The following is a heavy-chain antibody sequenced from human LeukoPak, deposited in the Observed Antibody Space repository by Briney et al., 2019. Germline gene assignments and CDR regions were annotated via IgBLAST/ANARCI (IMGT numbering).Heavy chain of an antibody. D-gene: IGHD6-19*01. CDR1: GGSISSSSYY. CDR2: IYYSGST. J-gene: IGHJ4*02. CDR3: ARHVVAVAAMDY. Sequence: SETLSLTCTVSGGSISSSSYYWVWIRQPPGKGLEWIGSIYYSGSTYYNPSLKSRVTISVDTSKNQFSLKPSSVTAADTAVYYCARHVVAVAAMDYWGQGTLVTVSS. V-gene: IGHV4-39*01.